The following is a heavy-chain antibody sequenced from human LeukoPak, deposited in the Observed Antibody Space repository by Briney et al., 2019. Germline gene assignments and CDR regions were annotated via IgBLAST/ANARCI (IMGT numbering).Heavy chain of an antibody. CDR1: GFTFSSHW. V-gene: IGHV3-74*01. CDR3: VRDDRSYGVDY. Sequence: GGSLRLSCAASGFTFSSHWMHWVRQAPGKGLVCVARIKSDGTYRDYGDSVRGRFTISRDNAKDTLYLQMNSLRAGDTAVYYCVRDDRSYGVDYWGQGTPVTVSS. D-gene: IGHD4-17*01. CDR2: IKSDGTYR. J-gene: IGHJ4*02.